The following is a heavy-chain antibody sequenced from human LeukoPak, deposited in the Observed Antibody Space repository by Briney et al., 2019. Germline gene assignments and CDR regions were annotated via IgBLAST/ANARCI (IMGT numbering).Heavy chain of an antibody. D-gene: IGHD1-26*01. V-gene: IGHV1-2*04. CDR1: GYTFTGYY. J-gene: IGHJ3*02. Sequence: ASVKVSCKASGYTFTGYYMHWVRQAPGQGLEWMGWINPNSGGTNYAQKFQGWVTMTRDTSISTAYMELSRLRSDDTAVYYCARVALGATRAYAFDIWGQGTMVTVSS. CDR2: INPNSGGT. CDR3: ARVALGATRAYAFDI.